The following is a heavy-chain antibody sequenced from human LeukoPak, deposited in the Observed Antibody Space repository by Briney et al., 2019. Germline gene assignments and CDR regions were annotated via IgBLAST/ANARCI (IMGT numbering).Heavy chain of an antibody. Sequence: GGSLRLSCAASGFIFSSYAMSWVRQAPGKGLEWVSAIDGSGGSTYYADPVKGRFTISRDNSKNTLYLQMNSLRAEDTAVYYCAKVPYDSSGYYYFDYWGQGTLVTVSS. V-gene: IGHV3-23*01. J-gene: IGHJ4*02. CDR2: IDGSGGST. CDR1: GFIFSSYA. CDR3: AKVPYDSSGYYYFDY. D-gene: IGHD3-22*01.